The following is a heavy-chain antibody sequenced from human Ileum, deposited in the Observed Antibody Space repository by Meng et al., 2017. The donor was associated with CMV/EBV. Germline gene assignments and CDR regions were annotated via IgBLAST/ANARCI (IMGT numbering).Heavy chain of an antibody. Sequence: SGYTFTSNYVPWVRQAPGQGLEWMGIINPSSGSTNYAKKLQGRVTMTTDTSTSTAYMDLSSLRSEDTAVYYCARRIAAGGTEAWLDSWGQGTLVTVSS. V-gene: IGHV1-46*04. D-gene: IGHD6-13*01. J-gene: IGHJ5*01. CDR2: INPSSGST. CDR1: GYTFTSNY. CDR3: ARRIAAGGTEAWLDS.